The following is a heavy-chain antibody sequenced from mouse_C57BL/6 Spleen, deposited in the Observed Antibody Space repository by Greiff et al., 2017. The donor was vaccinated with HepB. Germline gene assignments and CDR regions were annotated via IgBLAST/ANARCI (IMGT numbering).Heavy chain of an antibody. CDR1: GFTFSSYA. D-gene: IGHD6-1*01. CDR3: ARDRSRSFDV. CDR2: ISDGGSYT. J-gene: IGHJ1*03. Sequence: EVQLMESGGGLVKPGGSLKLSCAASGFTFSSYAMSWVRQTPEKRLEWVATISDGGSYTYYPDNVKGRITISRDNAKTNLYLQMSHLKSEDTAMYYCARDRSRSFDVWGTGTTVTVSS. V-gene: IGHV5-4*01.